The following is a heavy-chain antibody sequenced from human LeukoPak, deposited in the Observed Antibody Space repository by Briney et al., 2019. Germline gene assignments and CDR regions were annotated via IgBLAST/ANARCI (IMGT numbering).Heavy chain of an antibody. CDR2: INSDGSST. Sequence: GGSLRLSCAASGFTFSSLWMHWVRQAPGKGLVWVSRINSDGSSTSYADSVKGRFTISRDNAKNTLYLQMNSLRVEDTAVYYCARDRGSYSRGESGFDSWGQGTLVTVSS. D-gene: IGHD6-13*01. J-gene: IGHJ4*02. CDR1: GFTFSSLW. CDR3: ARDRGSYSRGESGFDS. V-gene: IGHV3-74*01.